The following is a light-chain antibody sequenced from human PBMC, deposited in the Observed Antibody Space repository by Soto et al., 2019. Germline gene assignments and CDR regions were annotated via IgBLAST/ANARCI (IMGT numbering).Light chain of an antibody. Sequence: IKMTQSPSSLSAYVEDRVTITCRASQSISSYLNWYQQKPGKAPKLLIYAASSLQSGVPSRFSGSGSGTDFTLTISSLQPEDFATYYCPQSYSTPPPFGGGSKVAIK. CDR2: AAS. CDR1: QSISSY. V-gene: IGKV1-39*01. J-gene: IGKJ4*01. CDR3: PQSYSTPPP.